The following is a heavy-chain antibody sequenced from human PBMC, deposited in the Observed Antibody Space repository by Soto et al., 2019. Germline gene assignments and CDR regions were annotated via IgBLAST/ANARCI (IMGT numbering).Heavy chain of an antibody. D-gene: IGHD2-2*01. CDR2: IYYSGST. CDR1: GGSISSYY. V-gene: IGHV4-59*01. CDR3: ARDLGYCSSTSCYGGWFDP. J-gene: IGHJ5*02. Sequence: SETLSLTCTVSGGSISSYYWSWIRQPPGKGLERIGYIYYSGSTNYNPSLKSRVTISVDTSKNQFSLKLSSVTAADTAVYYCARDLGYCSSTSCYGGWFDPWGQVTLVTVSS.